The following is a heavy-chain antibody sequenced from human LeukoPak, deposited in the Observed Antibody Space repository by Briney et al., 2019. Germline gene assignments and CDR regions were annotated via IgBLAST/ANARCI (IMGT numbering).Heavy chain of an antibody. CDR1: GGSISSSSYY. D-gene: IGHD6-13*01. V-gene: IGHV4-39*01. CDR3: ASGGSSSWYRWFDP. J-gene: IGHJ5*02. Sequence: PSETLSLTCTVSGGSISSSSYYWGWIRQSPGKGLERIGGISYSGSTYYNPSLKSRVTIFVDTSKNQFSLRLSSVTATDTAVYYCASGGSSSWYRWFDPWGQGTLVTVSS. CDR2: ISYSGST.